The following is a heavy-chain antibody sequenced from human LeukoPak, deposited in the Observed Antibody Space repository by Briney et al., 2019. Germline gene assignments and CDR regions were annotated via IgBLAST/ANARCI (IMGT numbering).Heavy chain of an antibody. CDR2: IIPILGIA. J-gene: IGHJ4*02. CDR3: ASQIAVAGLYYFDY. D-gene: IGHD6-19*01. CDR1: GGTFSSYA. Sequence: SVKVSCKASGGTFSSYAISWVRQAPGQGLEWMGRIIPILGIANYAQKFQGRVTITADESTSTAYMELSSLRSEDTAVYYCASQIAVAGLYYFDYWGQGTLVTVSS. V-gene: IGHV1-69*04.